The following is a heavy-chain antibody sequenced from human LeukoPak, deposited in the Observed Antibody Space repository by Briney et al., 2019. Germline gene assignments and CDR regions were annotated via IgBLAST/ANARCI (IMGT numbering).Heavy chain of an antibody. J-gene: IGHJ4*02. CDR1: GYTFTGYY. D-gene: IGHD4-17*01. Sequence: VASVKVSCNVSGYTFTGYYMHWVRQAPGQGLEWMGRIIPNSGGTNFAQRFQGRVTMTRDTSINTTCMELSRLRSDDTAVYYCARTSFGDYTYDYWGQGTLVTVSS. V-gene: IGHV1-2*06. CDR3: ARTSFGDYTYDY. CDR2: IIPNSGGT.